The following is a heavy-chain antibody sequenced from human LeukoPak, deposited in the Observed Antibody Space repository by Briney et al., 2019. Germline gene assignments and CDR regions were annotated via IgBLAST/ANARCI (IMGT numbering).Heavy chain of an antibody. CDR3: ARVNHPPRRGYSSSWYVWFDP. CDR2: INPNSGGT. V-gene: IGHV1-2*02. CDR1: GYTFTGYY. Sequence: GASVKVSCKASGYTFTGYYMHWVRQAPGQGLEWMGWINPNSGGTNYAQKFQGRVTMTRDTSISTAYMELSRPRSDDTAVYYCARVNHPPRRGYSSSWYVWFDPWGQGTLVTVSS. D-gene: IGHD6-13*01. J-gene: IGHJ5*02.